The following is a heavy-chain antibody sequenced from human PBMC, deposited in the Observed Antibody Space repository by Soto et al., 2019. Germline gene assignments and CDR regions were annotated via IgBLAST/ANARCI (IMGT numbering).Heavy chain of an antibody. CDR1: GYTFTSYA. CDR3: AREWSGSAPDY. CDR2: INAGNGNT. J-gene: IGHJ4*02. Sequence: ASVKVSCKASGYTFTSYAMHWVRQAPGQRPEWMGWINAGNGNTKYSQKFQGRVTITRDTSASTAYMELSSLRSEDTAVYYCAREWSGSAPDYWGQGTLVTVSS. V-gene: IGHV1-3*01. D-gene: IGHD3-3*01.